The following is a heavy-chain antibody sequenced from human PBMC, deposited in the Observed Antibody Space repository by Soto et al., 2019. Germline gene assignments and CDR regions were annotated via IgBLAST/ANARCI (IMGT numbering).Heavy chain of an antibody. CDR1: GGSISSYY. J-gene: IGHJ6*03. V-gene: IGHV4-59*01. Sequence: SETLSLTCTVSGGSISSYYWSWLRPPPGKGLEWIGYIYYSGSTNYNPSLKSRVTISVDTSKNQFSLNLSSVTAADTALYYCARENDFWSGGGYYYYMDVGGKGTRVTFSS. D-gene: IGHD3-3*01. CDR3: ARENDFWSGGGYYYYMDV. CDR2: IYYSGST.